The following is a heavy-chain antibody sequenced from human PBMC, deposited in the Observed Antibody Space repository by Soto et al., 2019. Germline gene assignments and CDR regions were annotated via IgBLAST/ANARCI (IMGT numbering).Heavy chain of an antibody. CDR3: ARAKAAAGTVYFDY. J-gene: IGHJ4*02. V-gene: IGHV3-21*01. D-gene: IGHD6-13*01. CDR2: ISSSSSYI. Sequence: EVQLVESGGGLVKPGGSLRLSCAASGFTFSSYSMNWVRQAPGKGLEWVSSISSSSSYIYYADSVKGRFTISRDNAKNSQYLQMNSLRAEYTAVYYCARAKAAAGTVYFDYWGQGTLVTVSS. CDR1: GFTFSSYS.